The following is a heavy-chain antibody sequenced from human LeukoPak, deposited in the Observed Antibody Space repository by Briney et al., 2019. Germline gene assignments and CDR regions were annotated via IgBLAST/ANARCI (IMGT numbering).Heavy chain of an antibody. CDR2: ISYDGSDK. CDR1: GFTFTSYG. J-gene: IGHJ4*02. D-gene: IGHD1-26*01. CDR3: ARGANLGGIEY. Sequence: GGPLRLSCAASGFTFTSYGMHWVRQAPGKGLEWVAVISYDGSDKSYADSVKGRLTISRDNSKNTLYLQMNSLRAEDTAVYYCARGANLGGIEYWGQGTLVTVSS. V-gene: IGHV3-30*03.